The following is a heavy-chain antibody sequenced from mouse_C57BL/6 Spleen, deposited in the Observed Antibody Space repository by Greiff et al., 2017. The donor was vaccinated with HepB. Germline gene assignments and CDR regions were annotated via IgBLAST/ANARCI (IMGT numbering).Heavy chain of an antibody. D-gene: IGHD1-1*01. CDR1: GYTFTSYW. CDR3: ARGILLRFCFDY. J-gene: IGHJ2*01. CDR2: IDPSDSYT. V-gene: IGHV1-69*01. Sequence: QVQLQQPGAELVMPGASVKLSCKASGYTFTSYWMHWVKQRPGQGLEWIGEIDPSDSYTNYNQKFKGKSTLTVDKSSSTAYMQLSSLTSEDSAVYYCARGILLRFCFDYWGQGTTLTVSS.